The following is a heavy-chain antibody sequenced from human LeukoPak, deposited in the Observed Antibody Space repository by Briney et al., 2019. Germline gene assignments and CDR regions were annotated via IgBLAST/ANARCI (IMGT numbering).Heavy chain of an antibody. CDR1: GFTVSTNY. V-gene: IGHV3-53*01. CDR2: IYSGGNT. CDR3: AKVRSATGMTTTYFDY. J-gene: IGHJ4*02. D-gene: IGHD1-26*01. Sequence: GGSLRLSCAASGFTVSTNYMSWVRQAPGKGLEWVSIIYSGGNTYYADSVKGRFTISRDNSKNTLYLQMNSLRAEDTAVYYCAKVRSATGMTTTYFDYWGQGTLVTVSS.